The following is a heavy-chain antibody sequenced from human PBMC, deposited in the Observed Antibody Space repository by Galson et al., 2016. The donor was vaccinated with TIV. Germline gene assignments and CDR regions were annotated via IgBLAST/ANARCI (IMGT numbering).Heavy chain of an antibody. J-gene: IGHJ4*02. CDR3: ARGHYYESSGYSFDI. Sequence: SVKVSCKASGYTFTSFDISWIRQAPGQGLEWMGWMSTSNGNTGYAQKFRGRITMTRHPSTTTVYMELSGLTSEDTAVYYCARGHYYESSGYSFDIWGQVTLVTVAS. CDR1: GYTFTSFD. V-gene: IGHV1-8*01. D-gene: IGHD3-22*01. CDR2: MSTSNGNT.